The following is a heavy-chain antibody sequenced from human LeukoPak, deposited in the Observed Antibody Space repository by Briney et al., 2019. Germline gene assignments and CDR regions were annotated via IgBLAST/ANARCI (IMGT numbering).Heavy chain of an antibody. J-gene: IGHJ4*02. V-gene: IGHV3-23*01. D-gene: IGHD5-12*01. Sequence: GGSLRLSCAASGFSFSSYAMSWVRQAPGKGLEWVSGISNSGGTTYYADSVKGRFTISRDNSKNTLYLQMDSLRAEDTAVYHCAKNLDGVATYFDYWGQGTLVTVSS. CDR2: ISNSGGTT. CDR3: AKNLDGVATYFDY. CDR1: GFSFSSYA.